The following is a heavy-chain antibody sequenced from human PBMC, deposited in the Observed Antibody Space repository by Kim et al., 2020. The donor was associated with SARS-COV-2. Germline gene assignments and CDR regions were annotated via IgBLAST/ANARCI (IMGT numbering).Heavy chain of an antibody. J-gene: IGHJ3*02. CDR1: GYTFTSYY. CDR2: INPSGGST. D-gene: IGHD3-22*01. Sequence: ASVKVSCKASGYTFTSYYMHWVRQAPGQGLEWMGIINPSGGSTSYAQKFQGRVTMTRDTSTSTVYMELSSLRSEDTAVYYCARGEGYYDSSYDAFDIWGQGTMVTVSS. CDR3: ARGEGYYDSSYDAFDI. V-gene: IGHV1-46*01.